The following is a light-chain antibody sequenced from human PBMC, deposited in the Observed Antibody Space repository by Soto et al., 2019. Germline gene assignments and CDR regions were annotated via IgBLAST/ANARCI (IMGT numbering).Light chain of an antibody. Sequence: QSVLTQPASVSGSPGQSITISCTGTSSDVGDYKYVSWYQHYPGKAPKVIIYEVSYRPSGVSNRFSGSKSGNTASLTISGLRAEDEADYYCSSYTSSSVLFGGGTQLTVL. CDR1: SSDVGDYKY. V-gene: IGLV2-14*01. CDR3: SSYTSSSVL. J-gene: IGLJ2*01. CDR2: EVS.